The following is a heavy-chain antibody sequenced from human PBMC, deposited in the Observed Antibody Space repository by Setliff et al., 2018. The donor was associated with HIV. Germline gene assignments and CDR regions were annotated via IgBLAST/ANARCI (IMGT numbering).Heavy chain of an antibody. D-gene: IGHD1-1*01. CDR1: GFTFSGSA. CDR2: IRSKGYGSAT. J-gene: IGHJ4*02. Sequence: RLSCAASGFTFSGSAMHWVRQASGKGLEWVGRIRSKGYGSATAYAASVKGRFTISRDDSKNTAYLQMDSLKTEDTAVYYCTRHSTDPWSLLDYWGQGTLVTVSS. V-gene: IGHV3-73*01. CDR3: TRHSTDPWSLLDY.